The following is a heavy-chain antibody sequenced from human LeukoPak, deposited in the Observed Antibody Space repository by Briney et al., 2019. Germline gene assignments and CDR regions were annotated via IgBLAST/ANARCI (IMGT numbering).Heavy chain of an antibody. CDR3: ARDMVLQSGEFGGFDC. D-gene: IGHD3-10*01. CDR2: LYSGGSK. V-gene: IGHV3-66*01. J-gene: IGHJ4*02. Sequence: PGGSLRLSCAASGFSFSSYAMSWVRQAPGKGLKWVSALYSGGSKYYADSVKGRFAISRDESKNTLFLQMSGLRAEDTAVYYCARDMVLQSGEFGGFDCWGQGTPVTVSS. CDR1: GFSFSSYA.